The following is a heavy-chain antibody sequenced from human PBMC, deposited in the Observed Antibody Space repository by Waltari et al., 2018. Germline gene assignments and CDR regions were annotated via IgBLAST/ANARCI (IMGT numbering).Heavy chain of an antibody. V-gene: IGHV1-69-2*01. CDR2: VDPEDGET. J-gene: IGHJ3*01. CDR1: GYTFSDYY. D-gene: IGHD6-19*01. CDR3: ATALGDSSSASRPFDF. Sequence: EVQLLQSGAELREPGTTVRISCKVSGYTFSDYYIHWVQQAPGKGLRWMGLVDPEDGETIYADNFQGRVTISADTSTDTAFMERSSLRSEDTAVFYCATALGDSSSASRPFDFWGQGTMITVSS.